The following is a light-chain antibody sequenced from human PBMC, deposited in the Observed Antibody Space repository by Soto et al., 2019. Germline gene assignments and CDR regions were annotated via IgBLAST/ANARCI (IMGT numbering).Light chain of an antibody. CDR2: DAS. Sequence: EIVLTQSPATLSLSPGERATLSCRASQSVSSYLAWYQQKPGQAPRLLIYDASNRATGIPAKFSGSGSGTDFTLTTSSLEPEDFEVYYCQQRSNWLLTFGQGTQEAIK. CDR3: QQRSNWLLT. J-gene: IGKJ1*01. V-gene: IGKV3-11*01. CDR1: QSVSSY.